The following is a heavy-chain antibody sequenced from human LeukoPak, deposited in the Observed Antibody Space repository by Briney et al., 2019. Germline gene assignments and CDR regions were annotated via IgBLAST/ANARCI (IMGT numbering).Heavy chain of an antibody. CDR1: GFTFSSYS. CDR2: ISSSSSYI. D-gene: IGHD6-13*01. J-gene: IGHJ5*02. Sequence: KPGGSLRLSCAASGFTFSSYSMNWVRQAPGKGLEWVSSISSSSSYIYYADSVKGRFTISRDNAKNSLYLQMNSLRAEDTAVYYCARDFGGSSSWYLWFDPWGQGTLVTVSS. V-gene: IGHV3-21*01. CDR3: ARDFGGSSSWYLWFDP.